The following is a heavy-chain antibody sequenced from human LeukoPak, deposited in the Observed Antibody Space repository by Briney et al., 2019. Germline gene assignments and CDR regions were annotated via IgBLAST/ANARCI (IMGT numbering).Heavy chain of an antibody. CDR1: GYTFTSYG. CDR2: VHPNSGNT. Sequence: ASVTVSCKASGYTFTSYGINWVRQAAGQGLEWMGWVHPNSGNTAYAQKFQGRVTMTRDTSISTAYMELSSLRSDDTAVYFCARGPRNDPWGQGTLVTVSS. V-gene: IGHV1-8*02. J-gene: IGHJ5*02. D-gene: IGHD1-14*01. CDR3: ARGPRNDP.